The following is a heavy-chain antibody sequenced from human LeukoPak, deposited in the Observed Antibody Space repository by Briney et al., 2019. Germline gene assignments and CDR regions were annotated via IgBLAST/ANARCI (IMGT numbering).Heavy chain of an antibody. CDR2: IYQSGST. CDR1: GGSISSGGYS. Sequence: SETLSLTCAVSGGSISSGGYSWSWIRQPPGKGLEWIGYIYQSGSTYYNPSLKSRVTISVDRSKNQFSLKLSSVTAADTAVYYCARGYSGYDVSFDYWGQGTLVTVSS. D-gene: IGHD5-12*01. CDR3: ARGYSGYDVSFDY. V-gene: IGHV4-30-2*01. J-gene: IGHJ4*02.